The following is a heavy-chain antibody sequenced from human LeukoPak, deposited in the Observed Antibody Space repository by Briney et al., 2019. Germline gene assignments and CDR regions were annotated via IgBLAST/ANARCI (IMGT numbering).Heavy chain of an antibody. CDR1: GFTFNNYG. J-gene: IGHJ4*02. V-gene: IGHV3-23*01. D-gene: IGHD3-3*01. CDR3: AKGSAFWSGYHYYFDY. CDR2: ISGSGGST. Sequence: QPGGSLRLSCSASGFTFNNYGMSWVRQAPGKGLEWVSAISGSGGSTYYADSVKGRFTISRDNSKNTLYLQMNSLRAEDTAVYYCAKGSAFWSGYHYYFDYWGQGTLVTVSS.